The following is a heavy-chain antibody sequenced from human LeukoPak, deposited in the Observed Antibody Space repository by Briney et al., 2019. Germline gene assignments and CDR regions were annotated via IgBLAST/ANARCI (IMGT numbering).Heavy chain of an antibody. CDR2: IKQSERT. CDR3: AREGLKNVHNPLGY. J-gene: IGHJ4*02. Sequence: SETLSLTCAVYGGSLRGYYWTWIRQPPGKGLEWIGEIKQSERTNYNPSLKSRVTISIDTSKNQFSLKLTSATAADTAVYYCAREGLKNVHNPLGYWGQGTLVTVPS. V-gene: IGHV4-34*01. CDR1: GGSLRGYY. D-gene: IGHD5-24*01.